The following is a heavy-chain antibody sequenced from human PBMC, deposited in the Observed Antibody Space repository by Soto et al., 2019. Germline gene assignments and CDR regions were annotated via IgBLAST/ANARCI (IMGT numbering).Heavy chain of an antibody. V-gene: IGHV1-3*04. J-gene: IGHJ3*02. D-gene: IGHD2-8*01. CDR3: ARQGDSRILRDTFDI. CDR1: GCTFTQYA. CDR2: INTDNGYT. Sequence: EAAAKVSCKPCGCTFTQYAMHWVRQAPGQGLEWLGWINTDNGYTAFSQKFQGRVSITMDTSASTAYVELSSLTSEDTGVYYCARQGDSRILRDTFDIWGQGTLVTVSS.